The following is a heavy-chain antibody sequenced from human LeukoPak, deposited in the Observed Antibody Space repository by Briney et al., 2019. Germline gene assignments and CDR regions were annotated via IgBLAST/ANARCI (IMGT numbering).Heavy chain of an antibody. CDR1: GGSFSGYY. V-gene: IGHV4-34*01. CDR2: INHSGST. D-gene: IGHD3-10*01. CDR3: ARVLYGSGGLDY. Sequence: SETLSLTCAVYGGSFSGYYWSWIRQPPGKGLEWIGEINHSGSTNYNPSLKSRVTMSVDTSKNQFSLKLSSVTAADTAVYYCARVLYGSGGLDYWGQGTLVTVSS. J-gene: IGHJ4*02.